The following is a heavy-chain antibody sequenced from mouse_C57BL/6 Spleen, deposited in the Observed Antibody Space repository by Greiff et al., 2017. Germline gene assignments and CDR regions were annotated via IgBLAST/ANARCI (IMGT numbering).Heavy chain of an antibody. CDR2: IWSGGST. J-gene: IGHJ2*01. CDR3: ARNGVVATWDYFDY. CDR1: GFSLTSYG. V-gene: IGHV2-2*01. Sequence: QVQLKESGPGLVQPSQCLSITCTASGFSLTSYGVHWVRQSPGKGLEWLGVIWSGGSTDYNAAFISRQSISKDNSKSQVFFKMNSLQADDTAIYYCARNGVVATWDYFDYWGQGTTLTVSS. D-gene: IGHD1-1*01.